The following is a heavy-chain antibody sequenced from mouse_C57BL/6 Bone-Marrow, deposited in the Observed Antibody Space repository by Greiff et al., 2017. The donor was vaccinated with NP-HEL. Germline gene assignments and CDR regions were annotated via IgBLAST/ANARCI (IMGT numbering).Heavy chain of an antibody. V-gene: IGHV10-1*01. CDR3: VRQDYATQFAY. J-gene: IGHJ3*01. Sequence: EVQGVESGGGLVQPKGSLKLSCAASGFSFNTYAMNWVRQAPGKGLEWVARIRSKSNNYATYYADSVKDRFTISRDDSESMLYLQMNNLKTEDTAMYYCVRQDYATQFAYWGQGTLVTVSA. CDR1: GFSFNTYA. D-gene: IGHD1-1*01. CDR2: IRSKSNNYAT.